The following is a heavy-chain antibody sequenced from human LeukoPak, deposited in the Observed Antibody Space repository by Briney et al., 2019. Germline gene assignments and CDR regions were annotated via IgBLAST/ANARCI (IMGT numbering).Heavy chain of an antibody. J-gene: IGHJ4*02. CDR1: GDSVSTNSAA. D-gene: IGHD6-19*01. Sequence: SQTLSLTCAISGDSVSTNSAAWNWIRQSPSRGLEWLGRTYYRSKWFNDYALSVTSRITINPDTSKNQFSLQLNSVIPEDTAVYYCVRESQGSTSGWLNGYLDFWGQGTLVTVSS. CDR2: TYYRSKWFN. V-gene: IGHV6-1*01. CDR3: VRESQGSTSGWLNGYLDF.